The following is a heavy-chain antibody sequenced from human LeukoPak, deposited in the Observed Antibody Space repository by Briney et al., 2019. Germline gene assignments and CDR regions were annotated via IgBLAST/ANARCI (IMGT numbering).Heavy chain of an antibody. Sequence: GGSLRLSCAASGFTFSSYEMNWVRQAPGKGLEWVSYISSSGSTIYYADSVKGRFTISRDNSKNTLYLQMNSLRAEDTAVYYCARANCYSECRTTEYYFDYWGQGTLVTVSS. CDR1: GFTFSSYE. CDR3: ARANCYSECRTTEYYFDY. CDR2: ISSSGSTI. J-gene: IGHJ4*02. V-gene: IGHV3-48*03. D-gene: IGHD2-15*01.